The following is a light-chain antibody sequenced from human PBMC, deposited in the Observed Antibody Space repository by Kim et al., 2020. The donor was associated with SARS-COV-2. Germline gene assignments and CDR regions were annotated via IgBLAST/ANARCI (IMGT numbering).Light chain of an antibody. CDR2: AYD. J-gene: IGLJ3*02. Sequence: GKGVTFSCSGGSSNIGKNTVTWFQQFPGTAPKLLISAYDQRPSGIPDRFSGSKSGTSASLVISGLQSEDEADYYCAVWDDILSSPVFGGGTQLTVL. CDR1: SSNIGKNT. V-gene: IGLV1-44*01. CDR3: AVWDDILSSPV.